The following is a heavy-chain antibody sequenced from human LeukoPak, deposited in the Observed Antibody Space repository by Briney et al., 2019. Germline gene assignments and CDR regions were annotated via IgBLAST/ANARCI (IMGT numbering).Heavy chain of an antibody. CDR3: ARVVTTVVSYFDY. CDR2: VYYSGST. CDR1: GGSISSGSYY. J-gene: IGHJ4*02. D-gene: IGHD4-23*01. V-gene: IGHV4-31*03. Sequence: SQTLSLTCTVSGGSISSGSYYWSWIRQHPGKGLEWIGYVYYSGSTYYNPSLKSRVTLSIDTSKNQFSLKLSSVTAADTAVYYCARVVTTVVSYFDYWGQGTLVTVSS.